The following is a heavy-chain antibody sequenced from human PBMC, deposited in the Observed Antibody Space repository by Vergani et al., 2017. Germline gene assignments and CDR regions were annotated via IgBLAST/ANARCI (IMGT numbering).Heavy chain of an antibody. Sequence: EVQLLESGGGLVQPGGSLRLSCAASGFTFSSYAMSWVRQAPGKGLDWVSAISGSGGSTYYADSVKGRFTISRDNAKNSLYLQMNSLRAEDTAVYYCAXDLEGSMIVETGGYFDYWGQGTLVTVSS. CDR3: AXDLEGSMIVETGGYFDY. CDR1: GFTFSSYA. J-gene: IGHJ4*02. D-gene: IGHD3-22*01. CDR2: ISGSGGST. V-gene: IGHV3-23*01.